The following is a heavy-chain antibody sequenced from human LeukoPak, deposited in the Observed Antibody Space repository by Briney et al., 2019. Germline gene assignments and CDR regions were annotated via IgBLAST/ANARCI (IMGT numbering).Heavy chain of an antibody. V-gene: IGHV1-2*02. Sequence: GASVKVSCKASGYTFTNYGISWVRQAPGQGLEWMGWINPNSGGTNYAQKFQGRVTMTRDTSISTAYMELSRLRSDDTAMYYCARSSGWKYNIDYWGQGTLVTVSS. CDR2: INPNSGGT. J-gene: IGHJ4*02. D-gene: IGHD6-19*01. CDR1: GYTFTNYG. CDR3: ARSSGWKYNIDY.